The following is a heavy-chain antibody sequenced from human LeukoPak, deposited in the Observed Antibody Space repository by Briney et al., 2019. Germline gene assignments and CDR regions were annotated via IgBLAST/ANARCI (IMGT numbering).Heavy chain of an antibody. V-gene: IGHV3-74*01. CDR1: GFTFSSYW. CDR2: INSDGKTP. CDR3: ARDQLYCSGGICYSDY. Sequence: GGSLRLSCAASGFTFSSYWMHWVRQAPGKGLVWVSRINSDGKTPTYADSVKGRFTISRDNAKNTLYLQMNSLRVEDTAVYYCARDQLYCSGGICYSDYWGQGTLVTVSS. J-gene: IGHJ4*02. D-gene: IGHD2-15*01.